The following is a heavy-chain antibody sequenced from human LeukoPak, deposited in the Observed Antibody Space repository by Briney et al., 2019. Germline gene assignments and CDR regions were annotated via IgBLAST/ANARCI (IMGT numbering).Heavy chain of an antibody. J-gene: IGHJ5*02. V-gene: IGHV1-8*03. Sequence: ASVKVSCQASGYTFTSYDINWVRQATGQGLEWMGWMNPNSGNTGYAQKFQGRVTITRNTSISTTYMELSSLRSEDTAVYYCARTQYGDYELTTWGQGTLVTVSS. CDR3: ARTQYGDYELTT. CDR1: GYTFTSYD. CDR2: MNPNSGNT. D-gene: IGHD4-17*01.